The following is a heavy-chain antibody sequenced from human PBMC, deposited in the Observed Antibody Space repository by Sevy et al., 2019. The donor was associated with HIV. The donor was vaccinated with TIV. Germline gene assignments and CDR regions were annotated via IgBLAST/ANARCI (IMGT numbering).Heavy chain of an antibody. D-gene: IGHD1-26*01. Sequence: GGSLRLSCAASEFTFSSYWMSWVRQAPGKGLEWVANIKQDGSEKYYVDSVKGRFTISRDNAKNSLYLQMNSLRAEDTAVYYCARSTASYYYGMGVWGEGTTVAVSS. CDR3: ARSTASYYYGMGV. J-gene: IGHJ6*04. CDR2: IKQDGSEK. CDR1: EFTFSSYW. V-gene: IGHV3-7*01.